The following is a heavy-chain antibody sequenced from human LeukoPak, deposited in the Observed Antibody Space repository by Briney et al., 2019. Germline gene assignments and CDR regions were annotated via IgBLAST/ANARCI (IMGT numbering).Heavy chain of an antibody. CDR3: ARGDYRIQLPFDY. Sequence: PGGSLRLSCAASGFTFSSYSMNWVRQAPGKGLEWVSSISSSSSYIYYADSVKGRFTISRDNAKNSLYLQMNSLRAEDTAVYYCARGDYRIQLPFDYWGQGTLVTVSS. CDR2: ISSSSSYI. D-gene: IGHD5-18*01. V-gene: IGHV3-21*01. CDR1: GFTFSSYS. J-gene: IGHJ4*02.